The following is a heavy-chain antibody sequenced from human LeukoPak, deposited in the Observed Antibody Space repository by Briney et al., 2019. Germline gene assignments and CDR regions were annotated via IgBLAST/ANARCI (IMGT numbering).Heavy chain of an antibody. D-gene: IGHD3-10*01. Sequence: PGGSLRLSCAASGFTFSSYSMNWVRQAPGKGLEWVSSISSSSSYIYYADSVKGRFTISRDNAKNSLSLQMNNLRVEDTAVYYCARAGSHWHYVYWGQGTVVTVSS. CDR1: GFTFSSYS. CDR2: ISSSSSYI. J-gene: IGHJ4*02. CDR3: ARAGSHWHYVY. V-gene: IGHV3-21*01.